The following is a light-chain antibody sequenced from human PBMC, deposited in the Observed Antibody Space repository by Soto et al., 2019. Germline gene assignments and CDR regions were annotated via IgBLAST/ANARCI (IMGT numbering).Light chain of an antibody. Sequence: QAVVTQPASVSGSPGQSVTISCTGTSSDVGAYDYVSWYQQHPDKAPKLMIYEVSNRPSGVSNRFSGSKSGNTASLTISGLQAEDEADYYCSSYTTSSSVAFGGGTKVTVL. CDR3: SSYTTSSSVA. V-gene: IGLV2-14*01. J-gene: IGLJ2*01. CDR1: SSDVGAYDY. CDR2: EVS.